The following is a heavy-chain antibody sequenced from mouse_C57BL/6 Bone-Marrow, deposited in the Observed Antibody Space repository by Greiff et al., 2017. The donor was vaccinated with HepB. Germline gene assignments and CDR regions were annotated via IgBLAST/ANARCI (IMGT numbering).Heavy chain of an antibody. CDR1: GFNIKDYY. J-gene: IGHJ3*01. D-gene: IGHD2-2*01. Sequence: VQLQHSGAELVRPGASVKLSCTASGFNIKDYYMHWVKQRPEQGLEWIGRIDPEDGDTEYAPKFQGKATMTADTSSNTAYLQLSSLTSEDTAVYYCTSIYYGYDEKFAYWGQGTLVTVSA. CDR2: IDPEDGDT. CDR3: TSIYYGYDEKFAY. V-gene: IGHV14-1*01.